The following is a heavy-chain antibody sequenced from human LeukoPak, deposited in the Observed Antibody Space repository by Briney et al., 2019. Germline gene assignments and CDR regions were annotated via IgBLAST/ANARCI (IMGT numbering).Heavy chain of an antibody. CDR2: ISPSGAST. Sequence: GASVKVSCKASGYTFTRYYMHWVRQAPGQGLEWMGIISPSGASTSYAQKFQGRVTMTRDTSTSTVYMELSSLRSGDTAVYYCTRGGYGGPRVAFDYWGQGTLVTVSS. D-gene: IGHD1-1*01. CDR1: GYTFTRYY. V-gene: IGHV1-46*01. J-gene: IGHJ4*02. CDR3: TRGGYGGPRVAFDY.